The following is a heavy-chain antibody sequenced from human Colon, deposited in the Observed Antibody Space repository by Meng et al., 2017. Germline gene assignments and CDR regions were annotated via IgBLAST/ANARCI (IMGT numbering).Heavy chain of an antibody. Sequence: ASAKVPCKGSGFSLTDLSIYWLRQPPGKGLEWIGGFDPTDGESVYAQYFQGRVTRTDDTSTDTAYMKLTSLKSEDTAVYYCATSRVAGFGAGAFNIWGQGTMVTVSS. CDR3: ATSRVAGFGAGAFNI. CDR2: FDPTDGES. D-gene: IGHD1-26*01. CDR1: GFSLTDLS. J-gene: IGHJ3*02. V-gene: IGHV1-24*01.